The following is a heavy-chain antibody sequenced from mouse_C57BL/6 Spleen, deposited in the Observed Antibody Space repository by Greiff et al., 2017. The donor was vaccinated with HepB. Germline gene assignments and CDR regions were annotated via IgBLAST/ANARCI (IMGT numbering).Heavy chain of an antibody. D-gene: IGHD1-1*01. Sequence: VQRVESGTELVKPGASVKLSCKASGYTFTSYWMHWVKQRPGQGLEWIGNINPSNGGTNYNEKFKSKATLTVDKSSSPAYMQRSSLTSEVSAVYEWARCLYYGSWFDYWGQGTTLTVSS. CDR1: GYTFTSYW. V-gene: IGHV1-53*01. J-gene: IGHJ2*01. CDR2: INPSNGGT. CDR3: ARCLYYGSWFDY.